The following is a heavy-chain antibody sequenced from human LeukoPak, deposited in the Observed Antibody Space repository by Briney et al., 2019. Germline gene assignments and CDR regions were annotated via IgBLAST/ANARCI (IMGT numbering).Heavy chain of an antibody. CDR1: GGSFSGYY. CDR3: AREAVAGNFDY. D-gene: IGHD6-19*01. V-gene: IGHV4-34*01. Sequence: SETLSLTCAVYGGSFSGYYWSWIRQPPGKGLEWIGEINHSGSTNYNPSLKSRVTISVDTSKNQFSLKLSSVTAADTAVYYCAREAVAGNFDYWGQGTLVTVSS. J-gene: IGHJ4*02. CDR2: INHSGST.